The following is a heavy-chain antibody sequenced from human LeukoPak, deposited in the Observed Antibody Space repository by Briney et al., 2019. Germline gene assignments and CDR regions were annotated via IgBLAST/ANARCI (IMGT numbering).Heavy chain of an antibody. CDR3: ALKGYSWFGDLEIPYFDY. J-gene: IGHJ4*02. V-gene: IGHV3-23*01. CDR1: GFTFSSYA. CDR2: IFGSGGSA. D-gene: IGHD3-10*01. Sequence: TGGSLRLSCTASGFTFSSYAMYWVRQAPGKGLEWVSGIFGSGGSAHYADSVKGRFTISRDNSQNTVYLQMNSLRAEDTAVYYCALKGYSWFGDLEIPYFDYWGQGALVTVSS.